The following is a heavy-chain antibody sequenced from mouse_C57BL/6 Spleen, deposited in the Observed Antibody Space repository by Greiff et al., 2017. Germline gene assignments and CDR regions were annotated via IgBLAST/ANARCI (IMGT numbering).Heavy chain of an antibody. Sequence: QVQLKESGAELVRPGTSVKVSCKASGYAFTNYWIEWVKQRPGQGLEWIGVINPGSGGTNYNEKFKGKATLTADKSSSTAYMQLSSLTSEDSAVYFCARGETGTLFDYWGQGTTLTVSS. J-gene: IGHJ2*01. CDR1: GYAFTNYW. CDR2: INPGSGGT. V-gene: IGHV1-54*01. D-gene: IGHD4-1*01. CDR3: ARGETGTLFDY.